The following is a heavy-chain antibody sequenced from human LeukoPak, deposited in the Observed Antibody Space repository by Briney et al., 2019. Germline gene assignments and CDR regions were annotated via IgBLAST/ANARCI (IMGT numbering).Heavy chain of an antibody. Sequence: GGSLRLSCAASGFTFSSYSINWVRQAPGKGVECVSFISSSSSFISYAASVNGRFTISRDNAKNSVFLQMNSLRAEDTAVYYCVRDWGYTGNFEFWGQGTLVTVSS. D-gene: IGHD5-12*01. CDR3: VRDWGYTGNFEF. CDR1: GFTFSSYS. CDR2: ISSSSSFI. J-gene: IGHJ4*02. V-gene: IGHV3-21*01.